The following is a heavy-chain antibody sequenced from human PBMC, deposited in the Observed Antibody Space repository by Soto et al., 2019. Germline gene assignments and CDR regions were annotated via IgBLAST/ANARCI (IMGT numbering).Heavy chain of an antibody. J-gene: IGHJ6*02. D-gene: IGHD6-6*01. CDR3: ARQNSSSRYGMDV. V-gene: IGHV4-39*01. Sequence: PSETLSLTCTVSGGSISSSSYYWGWIRQPPGKGLEWIGSIYYSGSTYYNPSLKSRVTISVDTSKNQFSLKLSSVTAADTAVYYCARQNSSSRYGMDVWGQGTTVTVSS. CDR1: GGSISSSSYY. CDR2: IYYSGST.